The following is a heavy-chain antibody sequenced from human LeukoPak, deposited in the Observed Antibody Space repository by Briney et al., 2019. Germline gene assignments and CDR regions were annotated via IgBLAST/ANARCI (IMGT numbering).Heavy chain of an antibody. CDR2: ISYDGSNK. V-gene: IGHV3-30*18. CDR3: AKATPVYAVADFDY. D-gene: IGHD6-19*01. J-gene: IGHJ4*02. Sequence: GGSLRLSCAASGFTFSSYGMHWVRQAPGKGLEWVAVISYDGSNKYYADSVKGRFTISRDNSKNTLYLQMNSLRAEDTAVYYCAKATPVYAVADFDYWGQGTLVTVSS. CDR1: GFTFSSYG.